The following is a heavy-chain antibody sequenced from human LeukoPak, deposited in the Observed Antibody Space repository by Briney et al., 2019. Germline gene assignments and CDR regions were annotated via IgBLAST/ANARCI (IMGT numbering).Heavy chain of an antibody. V-gene: IGHV3-30*18. CDR2: IAYDESSK. J-gene: IGHJ5*02. CDR3: AEGGSGWSNWFDP. CDR1: GFTFSNSG. D-gene: IGHD6-19*01. Sequence: GGSLRLSCAASGFTFSNSGMHWVRQAPGKGLEWVAVIAYDESSKFYADSVKGRFTISRDNSQNTLYLQMNSLRADDTAVYYCAEGGSGWSNWFDPWGQGTLVTVSS.